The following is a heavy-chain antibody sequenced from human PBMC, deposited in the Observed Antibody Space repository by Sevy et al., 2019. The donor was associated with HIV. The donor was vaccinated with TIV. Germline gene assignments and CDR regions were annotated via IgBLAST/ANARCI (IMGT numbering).Heavy chain of an antibody. CDR2: IVVGSGDT. CDR1: SFSFTNSA. D-gene: IGHD2-15*01. J-gene: IGHJ6*02. V-gene: IGHV1-58*01. Sequence: ASVKVSCKASSFSFTNSAVQWVRQARGQRLEWIGWIVVGSGDTNYAPNFQERVTISRDMSTATVSMELSGLRSEDTAVYYCAAESRGSCSGRSCSVENGMDVWGPGTTVTVSS. CDR3: AAESRGSCSGRSCSVENGMDV.